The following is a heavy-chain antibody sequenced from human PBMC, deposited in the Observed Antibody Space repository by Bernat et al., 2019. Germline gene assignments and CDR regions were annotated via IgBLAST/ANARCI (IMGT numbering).Heavy chain of an antibody. CDR2: ISSSGSTI. CDR3: ASGEGYCTGGVQCEDY. Sequence: EVQLVESGGGLVQPGGSLRLSCAASGFTFSSYEMNWVRQAPGKGLEWVSYISSSGSTIYYADSVKGRFTISRDNAKNSLYLQMNSLRAEDTAVYYCASGEGYCTGGVQCEDYWGQGTLVTVSS. D-gene: IGHD2-8*02. V-gene: IGHV3-48*03. CDR1: GFTFSSYE. J-gene: IGHJ4*02.